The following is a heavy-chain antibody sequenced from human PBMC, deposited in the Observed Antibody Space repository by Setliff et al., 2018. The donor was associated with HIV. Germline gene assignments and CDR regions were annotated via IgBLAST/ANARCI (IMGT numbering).Heavy chain of an antibody. J-gene: IGHJ4*02. Sequence: SVKVSCKASGGTFSSYAITWVRQAPGQGPEWMGGIIPLFDTSNYAQKFQGRVTMTRDTSTSTVYMELSSLRSEDTAVYYCARDREYYYDNSGSPSFDYWGQGTLVTVSS. CDR3: ARDREYYYDNSGSPSFDY. V-gene: IGHV1-69*05. D-gene: IGHD3-22*01. CDR1: GGTFSSYA. CDR2: IIPLFDTS.